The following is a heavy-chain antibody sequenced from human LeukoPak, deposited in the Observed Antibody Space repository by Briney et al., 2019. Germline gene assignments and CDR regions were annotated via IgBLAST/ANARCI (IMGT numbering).Heavy chain of an antibody. D-gene: IGHD3-10*01. Sequence: GGSLRLSCAASGFTFDDYGMSWVRQAPGKGLEWVSGINWNGGSTGYADSVKGRFTISRDNAKNSLYLQMNSLRAEDTALYYCARDRYYYGSGSYPSDYYYYMDVWGKGTTVTVSS. V-gene: IGHV3-20*04. J-gene: IGHJ6*03. CDR1: GFTFDDYG. CDR2: INWNGGST. CDR3: ARDRYYYGSGSYPSDYYYYMDV.